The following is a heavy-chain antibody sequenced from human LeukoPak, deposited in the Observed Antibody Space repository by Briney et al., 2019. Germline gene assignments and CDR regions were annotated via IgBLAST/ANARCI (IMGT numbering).Heavy chain of an antibody. D-gene: IGHD1-26*01. V-gene: IGHV1-2*02. Sequence: ASVKVSCKASGYTFTGYYMHWVRQAPGQGLEWMGWINPNSGGTNCAQKFQGRVTMTRDTSISTAYMELSSLRSDDTAVYYCVSSYSRPYYQLDYGAKGPLVTVPS. CDR3: VSSYSRPYYQLDY. CDR2: INPNSGGT. CDR1: GYTFTGYY. J-gene: IGHJ4*02.